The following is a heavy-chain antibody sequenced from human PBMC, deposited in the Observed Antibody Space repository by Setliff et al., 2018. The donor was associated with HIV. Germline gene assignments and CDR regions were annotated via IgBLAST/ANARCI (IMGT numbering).Heavy chain of an antibody. Sequence: GGSLRLSCAATGFTFSSYVLHWVRQAPGKGLEWVAVMSTGGDIKIYAGAVKGRLTISRDNARNTLYLEMNSLRVEDAAMYYCVRVAGFSSSWFAYWGQGTLVTVSS. D-gene: IGHD6-13*01. CDR3: VRVAGFSSSWFAY. V-gene: IGHV3-30-3*01. J-gene: IGHJ5*01. CDR1: GFTFSSYV. CDR2: MSTGGDIK.